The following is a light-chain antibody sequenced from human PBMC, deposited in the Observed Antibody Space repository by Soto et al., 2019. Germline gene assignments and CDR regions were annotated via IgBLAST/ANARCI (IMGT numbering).Light chain of an antibody. CDR1: QSVSSN. CDR3: QQYSDWPPT. J-gene: IGKJ1*01. V-gene: IGKV3-15*01. Sequence: IVVTQSPATLSVSPGERATLSCRASQSVSSNLAWYQQKPGQAPRLLINGASTRATGIPARFSGSGSGTEFSLTISSLQYEDLAVYYCQQYSDWPPTFGQGTKVDIK. CDR2: GAS.